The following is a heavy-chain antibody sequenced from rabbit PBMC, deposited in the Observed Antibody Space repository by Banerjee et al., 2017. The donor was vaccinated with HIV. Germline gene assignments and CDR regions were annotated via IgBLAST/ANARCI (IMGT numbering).Heavy chain of an antibody. V-gene: IGHV1S45*01. CDR3: ARTIADYGAAFDL. Sequence: QEQLEESGGDLVKPEGSLTLTCTASGFSFSNKYVMCWVRQAPGKGLEWIACINTSSGNTVYASWAKGRFTISRTSSTTVTLQMTSLTAADTATYFCARTIADYGAAFDLWGPGTLVTVS. J-gene: IGHJ4*01. CDR2: INTSSGNT. D-gene: IGHD2-1*01. CDR1: GFSFSNKYV.